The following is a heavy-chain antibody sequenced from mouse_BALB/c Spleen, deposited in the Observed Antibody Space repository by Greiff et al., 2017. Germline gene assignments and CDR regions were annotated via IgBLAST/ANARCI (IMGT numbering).Heavy chain of an antibody. CDR2: ISSGGSYT. Sequence: EVHLVESGGGLVKPGGSLKLSCAASGFTFSSYAMSWVRQTPEKRLEWVATISSGGSYTYYPDSVKGRFTISRDNAKNTLYLQMSSLRSEDTAMYYCARQRTTTATCAYWGQGTLVTVSA. CDR3: ARQRTTTATCAY. CDR1: GFTFSSYA. J-gene: IGHJ3*01. V-gene: IGHV5-9-3*01. D-gene: IGHD1-2*01.